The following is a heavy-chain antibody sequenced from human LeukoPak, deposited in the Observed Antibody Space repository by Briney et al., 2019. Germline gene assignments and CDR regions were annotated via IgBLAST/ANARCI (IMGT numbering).Heavy chain of an antibody. CDR3: ARTQVGTDQDYFDY. V-gene: IGHV3-53*01. CDR1: GLTVSTNY. J-gene: IGHJ4*02. CDR2: IYSDGSA. D-gene: IGHD2-21*02. Sequence: GGSLRLACAASGLTVSTNYMSWVSQAPGKGLEGVTIIYSDGSAYYADSLKGRFTISRDKSKNTLYLQINSLSAEDTAVYYCARTQVGTDQDYFDYWGQGTLVTVSS.